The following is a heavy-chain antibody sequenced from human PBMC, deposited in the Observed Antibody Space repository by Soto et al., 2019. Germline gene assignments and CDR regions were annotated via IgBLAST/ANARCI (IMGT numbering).Heavy chain of an antibody. CDR1: GYTLTNYH. Sequence: ASVKVSCKASGYTLTNYHMHWVRQAPGQGLEWMGIINPRDGGTLYAQNLQDRLTMTRDTSSGTVYMELSSLRSEDSGVYYCARVDYQSLDYWGQGTPVTVSS. J-gene: IGHJ4*02. CDR2: INPRDGGT. CDR3: ARVDYQSLDY. D-gene: IGHD3-10*01. V-gene: IGHV1-46*01.